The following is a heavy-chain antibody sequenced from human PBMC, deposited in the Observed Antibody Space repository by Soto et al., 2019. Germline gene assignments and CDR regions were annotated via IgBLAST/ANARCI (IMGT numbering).Heavy chain of an antibody. CDR2: ISSSSSYI. J-gene: IGHJ5*02. V-gene: IGHV3-21*01. CDR1: GFSFNNYG. D-gene: IGHD2-2*01. CDR3: ARSDCTSTSCYVVWFDP. Sequence: EVQLVESGGGLVKPGGSLRLSCAASGFSFNNYGMNWVRQAPGKGLEWVSSISSSSSYISYADSVKGRFTISRDNAKNSVYLQMSSRRAEDTAVYYCARSDCTSTSCYVVWFDPWGQGTLVTVSS.